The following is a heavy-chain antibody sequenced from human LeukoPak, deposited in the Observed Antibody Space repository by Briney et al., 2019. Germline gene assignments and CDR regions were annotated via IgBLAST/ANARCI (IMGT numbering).Heavy chain of an antibody. CDR2: IIPIFGTA. J-gene: IGHJ4*02. V-gene: IGHV1-69*01. CDR3: ARGWDYYDSSGYYGNFDY. D-gene: IGHD3-22*01. Sequence: ASVKVSCKASGGTFSSYAISWVRQAPGQGLEWMGGIIPIFGTANYAQKLQGRVTITADESTSTAYMELSSLRSEDTAVYYCARGWDYYDSSGYYGNFDYWGQGTLVTVSS. CDR1: GGTFSSYA.